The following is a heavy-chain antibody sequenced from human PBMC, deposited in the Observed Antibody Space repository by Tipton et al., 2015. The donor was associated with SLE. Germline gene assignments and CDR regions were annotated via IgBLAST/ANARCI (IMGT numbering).Heavy chain of an antibody. CDR1: GYSISGYY. J-gene: IGHJ4*02. CDR3: ARDPNGGYGSFDY. D-gene: IGHD7-27*01. V-gene: IGHV4-59*12. Sequence: TLSLTCTVSGYSISGYYWSWIRQPPGEGLEWIGYIYYSEITSYNPSLKSRVTMSLDTSKNHFSLTLRSVTAADTAVYYCARDPNGGYGSFDYWGLGALVTVSS. CDR2: IYYSEIT.